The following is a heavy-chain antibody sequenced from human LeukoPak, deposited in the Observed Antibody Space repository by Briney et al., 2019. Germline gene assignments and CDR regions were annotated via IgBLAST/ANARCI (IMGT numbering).Heavy chain of an antibody. CDR2: INHSGST. Sequence: SETLSLTCAVYGGSFSGYYWSWIRQPPGKGLEWIGEINHSGSTNYSPSLKSRVTISVDTSKNQFSLKLSSVTAADTAVYYCARAYRGSYYFDYWGQGTLVTVSS. J-gene: IGHJ4*02. V-gene: IGHV4-34*01. D-gene: IGHD1-26*01. CDR3: ARAYRGSYYFDY. CDR1: GGSFSGYY.